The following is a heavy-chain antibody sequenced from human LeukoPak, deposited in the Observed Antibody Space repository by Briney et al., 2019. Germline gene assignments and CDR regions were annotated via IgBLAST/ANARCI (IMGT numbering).Heavy chain of an antibody. CDR1: GFTFSSYA. V-gene: IGHV3-23*01. Sequence: PGGSLRLSCAASGFTFSSYAMSWVRQAPGKGLEWVSAISGSGGSTYYADSVKGRFTISRDNSKNTLYLQMNSLRAEDTAVYYCAKDLRDGYNYPCQFDYWGQGTLVTVSP. CDR2: ISGSGGST. D-gene: IGHD5-24*01. CDR3: AKDLRDGYNYPCQFDY. J-gene: IGHJ4*02.